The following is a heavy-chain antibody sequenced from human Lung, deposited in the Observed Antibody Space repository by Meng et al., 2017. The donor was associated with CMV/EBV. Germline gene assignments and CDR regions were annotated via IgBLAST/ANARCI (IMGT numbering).Heavy chain of an antibody. D-gene: IGHD3-10*01. J-gene: IGHJ1*01. V-gene: IGHV4-4*02. CDR2: IPHRGSS. CDR3: LRRSGGSV. Sequence: QVQVREAGPALVKPSETLALTCAVSGDSITNHNWWAWVRQPPGKGLEWIGEIPHRGSSAYNPSLKSRVSMSIDKSKNQFSLKLTSVTAADTAVYHCLRRSGGSVWGQGTLVTVSS. CDR1: GDSITNHNW.